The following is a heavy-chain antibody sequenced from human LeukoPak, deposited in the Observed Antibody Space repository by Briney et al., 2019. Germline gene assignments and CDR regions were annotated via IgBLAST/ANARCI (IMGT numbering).Heavy chain of an antibody. J-gene: IGHJ4*02. CDR3: AGGGYSSSWYPY. CDR1: GFTFSSYG. Sequence: GGSLRLSCAASGFTFSSYGMHWVRQAPGKGLEWVAVIWYDGSNKYYADSVKGRFTISRDNSKNTLYLQMNSLRAEDTAVYYCAGGGYSSSWYPYWSQGTLVTVSS. CDR2: IWYDGSNK. D-gene: IGHD6-13*01. V-gene: IGHV3-33*01.